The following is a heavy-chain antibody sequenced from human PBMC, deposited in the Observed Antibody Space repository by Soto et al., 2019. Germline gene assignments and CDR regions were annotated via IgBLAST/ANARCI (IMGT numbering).Heavy chain of an antibody. CDR2: INADNGNT. V-gene: IGHV1-18*01. CDR3: ARVLPPFDP. CDR1: GYTFTSYG. J-gene: IGHJ5*02. Sequence: QVQLVQSGAEVKKPGASVKVSCKASGYTFTSYGISWVRQAPGQGLEWMGWINADNGNTNYAQKLQGRATMTPAPSTSTAYMELLSPRSDDTAVYYCARVLPPFDPWGQGTLVTVSA.